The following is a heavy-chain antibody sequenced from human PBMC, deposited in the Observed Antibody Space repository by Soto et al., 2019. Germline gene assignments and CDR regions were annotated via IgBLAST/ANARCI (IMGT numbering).Heavy chain of an antibody. Sequence: TGGSMRLSCAASRFTFKSYAMSWVRQAPGKGLEWVSLISGSGGSTDYADSVKGRFTISRDNSKNTLYLQMNSLRAEDTAVYYCAKVMTTVNNASAIWGQGTLVTVSS. CDR3: AKVMTTVNNASAI. V-gene: IGHV3-23*01. CDR1: RFTFKSYA. D-gene: IGHD4-17*01. J-gene: IGHJ3*02. CDR2: ISGSGGST.